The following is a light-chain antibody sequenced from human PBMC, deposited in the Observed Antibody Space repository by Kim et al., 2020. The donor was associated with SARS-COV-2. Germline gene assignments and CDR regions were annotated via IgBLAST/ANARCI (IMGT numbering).Light chain of an antibody. Sequence: APRAMETMTCERDNTGTISVHWYQQKPAQPTVLVISYVSDRPSGIPELFSGSNSGNPAALTISWVEAGDEADYFCQVWDSVTNHRVFGGGTQLTVL. J-gene: IGLJ3*02. CDR2: YVS. V-gene: IGLV3-21*04. CDR3: QVWDSVTNHRV. CDR1: NTGTIS.